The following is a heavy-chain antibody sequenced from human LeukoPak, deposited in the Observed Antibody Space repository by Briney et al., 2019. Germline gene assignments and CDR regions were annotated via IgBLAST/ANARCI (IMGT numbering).Heavy chain of an antibody. CDR1: GGSINSGSYY. Sequence: SETLSLTCTVSGGSINSGSYYWNWIRQSAGKGLEWIGHIHTTGSTNCNPSLKSRVTTSLDTSRNQFSLKLNSVTAADTAVYYCARCTSTSCYNFDYWGQGSLVTVSS. V-gene: IGHV4-61*09. D-gene: IGHD2-2*02. CDR3: ARCTSTSCYNFDY. CDR2: IHTTGST. J-gene: IGHJ4*02.